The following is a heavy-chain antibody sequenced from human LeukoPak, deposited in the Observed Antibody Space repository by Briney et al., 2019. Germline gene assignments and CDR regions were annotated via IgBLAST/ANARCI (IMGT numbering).Heavy chain of an antibody. D-gene: IGHD6-13*01. Sequence: GESLKISCKGSGYSFTSYWIGWVRQLPGKGLEWMGIIYPGDSDTRYSPSFQGQVTISADKSISTAYLQWSSLKASDTAMYYCARPWGSSSWFNAFDIWGQGTMVTVSS. CDR3: ARPWGSSSWFNAFDI. CDR2: IYPGDSDT. CDR1: GYSFTSYW. V-gene: IGHV5-51*01. J-gene: IGHJ3*02.